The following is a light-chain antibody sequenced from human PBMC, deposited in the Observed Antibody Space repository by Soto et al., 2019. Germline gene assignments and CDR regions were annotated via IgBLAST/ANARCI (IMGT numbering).Light chain of an antibody. J-gene: IGKJ1*01. V-gene: IGKV3-11*01. Sequence: EIVFTQSPATLSLSPGERATLSCRASQSVSSYLAWYQPKPGQAPRLLIFDASQRANGIPDRFRGSGSGTDFTLSISSLEPEDFAVYYCQQRTDRPTWTFGQGTKVDIK. CDR1: QSVSSY. CDR2: DAS. CDR3: QQRTDRPTWT.